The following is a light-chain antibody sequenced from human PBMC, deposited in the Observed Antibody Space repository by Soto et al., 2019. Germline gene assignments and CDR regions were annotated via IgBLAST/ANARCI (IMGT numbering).Light chain of an antibody. CDR3: QQYNSYWT. Sequence: EIVMTQSPATLSVSPVERATLCCRASQSVSSNLAWYQQKPGQAPRLLIYGASTRATGIPARFSGSGSGTEFTLTISSLQPDDFATYYCQQYNSYWTFGQGTKVDI. V-gene: IGKV3D-15*01. J-gene: IGKJ1*01. CDR2: GAS. CDR1: QSVSSN.